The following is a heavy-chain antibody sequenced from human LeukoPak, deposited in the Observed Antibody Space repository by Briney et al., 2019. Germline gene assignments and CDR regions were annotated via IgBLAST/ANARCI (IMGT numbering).Heavy chain of an antibody. Sequence: SQTLSLTCTVSGGSISSGSYYWSWIRQPAGKGLEWIGRIYTSGSTNYNPSLKSRVTISVDTSKNQFSLKLSSVTAADTAVYYCARHYYYDTSGSRDAFDIWGQGTMVTVSS. D-gene: IGHD3-22*01. V-gene: IGHV4-61*02. CDR2: IYTSGST. CDR1: GGSISSGSYY. J-gene: IGHJ3*02. CDR3: ARHYYYDTSGSRDAFDI.